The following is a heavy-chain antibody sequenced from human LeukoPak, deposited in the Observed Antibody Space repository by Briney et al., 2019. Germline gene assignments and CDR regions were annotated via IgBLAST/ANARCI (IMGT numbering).Heavy chain of an antibody. CDR2: IYHSGST. CDR3: ASLTATYYFDY. CDR1: GGSISSGGYY. V-gene: IGHV4-30-2*01. D-gene: IGHD1-14*01. Sequence: SETLSLTCTVSGGSISSGGYYWSRIRQPPGKGLEWIGYIYHSGSTYYNPSLKSRVTISVDRSKNQFSLKLSSVTAADTAVYYCASLTATYYFDYWGQGTLVTVSS. J-gene: IGHJ4*02.